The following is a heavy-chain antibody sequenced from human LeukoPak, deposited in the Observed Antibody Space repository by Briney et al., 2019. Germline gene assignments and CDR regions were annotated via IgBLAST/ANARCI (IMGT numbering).Heavy chain of an antibody. CDR1: GFTFSPYS. J-gene: IGHJ5*02. CDR2: ISGNGANT. CDR3: VKGGVVNWFDP. V-gene: IGHV3-23*01. D-gene: IGHD3-22*01. Sequence: GGSLRLSCAAASGFTFSPYSMSWVRPAPGKGLEWGSTISGNGANTYYGDSVKGRFTISRDNSKNTLYLQMNSLRVDDTAVYYCVKGGVVNWFDPWGQGTLVTVSS.